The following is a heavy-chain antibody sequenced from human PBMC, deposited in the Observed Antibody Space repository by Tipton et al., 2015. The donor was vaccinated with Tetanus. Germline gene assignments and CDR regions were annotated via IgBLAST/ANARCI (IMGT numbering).Heavy chain of an antibody. V-gene: IGHV1-18*01. Sequence: QLVQSGAEVKKPGASVKVSCKTSGYTFTNYGITWVREAPGQGLEWVGWISPYSGHTDYAQSLQGRVSMTTDTSTNTAYLELRSLRSGDAAVFYCASHYGSGSDDAFDIWGQGTMVTVSS. J-gene: IGHJ3*02. CDR2: ISPYSGHT. CDR3: ASHYGSGSDDAFDI. CDR1: GYTFTNYG. D-gene: IGHD3-10*01.